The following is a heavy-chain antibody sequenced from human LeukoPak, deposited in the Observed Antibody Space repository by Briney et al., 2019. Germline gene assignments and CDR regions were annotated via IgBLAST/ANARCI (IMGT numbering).Heavy chain of an antibody. CDR1: GGSISSSSYY. CDR2: IHYSGST. CDR3: ARVRCSGGSCPYYYYYYYMDV. V-gene: IGHV4-39*07. D-gene: IGHD2-15*01. J-gene: IGHJ6*03. Sequence: PSETLSLTCTVSGGSISSSSYYWAWIRQPPGKGLEWIGSIHYSGSTYYNPSLQSRVTISIDTSKNQFSLKLRFVTAADTAVYYCARVRCSGGSCPYYYYYYYMDVWGKRTTVTVSS.